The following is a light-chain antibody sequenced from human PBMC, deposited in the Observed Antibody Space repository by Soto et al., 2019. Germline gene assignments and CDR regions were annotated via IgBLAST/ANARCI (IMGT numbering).Light chain of an antibody. Sequence: DIQMTQSPSTLSASVGDRVTITCRASQSISTWLAWYQQKPGKAPKLLIYDASSLESGLPSRFSGSGSGTEFSLTIRGLQPDDFATYYCQQFDTFSPTFGPGTKVHIK. V-gene: IGKV1-5*01. CDR3: QQFDTFSPT. CDR1: QSISTW. J-gene: IGKJ3*01. CDR2: DAS.